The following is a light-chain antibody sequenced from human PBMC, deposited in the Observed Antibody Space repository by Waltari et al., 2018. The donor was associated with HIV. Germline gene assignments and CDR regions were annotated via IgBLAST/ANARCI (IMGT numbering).Light chain of an antibody. Sequence: EIVLTQSPATLSLSPGETATLSCKARQDVNKYLEWYQQKPGKRPRLLIYDESSRATGIPARFSGSGSGTDFTLNIRRLEPEDFAVYYCQHRRDWPLTFGGGTKVELK. J-gene: IGKJ4*01. V-gene: IGKV3-11*01. CDR3: QHRRDWPLT. CDR1: QDVNKY. CDR2: DES.